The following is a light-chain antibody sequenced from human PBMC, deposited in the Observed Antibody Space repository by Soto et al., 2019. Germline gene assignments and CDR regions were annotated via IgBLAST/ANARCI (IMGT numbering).Light chain of an antibody. CDR3: QQSYSTLGRT. J-gene: IGKJ1*01. CDR2: AAS. V-gene: IGKV1-39*01. CDR1: QSISSY. Sequence: DIQMTQSPSSLSASVGDRVTITCRASQSISSYLNWYQQKPGKAPKLLIYAASSLQSGVPSRFSGSGSGTDFTLTISSLQPEDCATYDCQQSYSTLGRTFGQGTKVEIK.